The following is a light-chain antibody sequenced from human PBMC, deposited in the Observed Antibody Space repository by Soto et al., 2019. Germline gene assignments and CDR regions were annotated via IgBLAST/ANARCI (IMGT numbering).Light chain of an antibody. CDR1: QSVSTN. CDR3: QHYNDWPS. CDR2: GAS. J-gene: IGKJ1*01. V-gene: IGKV3-15*01. Sequence: EIVLTQSPATLSLSPGESATLSCRASQSVSTNLAWYQQRPGEAPRLLIYGASTRATGIPARFSGSGSGTEFTLTISSLQSEDFAVYYCQHYNDWPSFGLGTKVDIK.